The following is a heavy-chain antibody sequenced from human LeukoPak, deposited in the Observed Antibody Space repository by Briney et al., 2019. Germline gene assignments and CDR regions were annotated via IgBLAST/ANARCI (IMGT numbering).Heavy chain of an antibody. CDR1: GFIFSNYG. J-gene: IGHJ4*02. V-gene: IGHV3-33*01. CDR3: ARGLYVVVPAAIVSDFDY. Sequence: GRSLRLSCAASGFIFSNYGMHWVRQAPGKGLEWVAVIWYDGSNKYYADSVKGRFTISRDNSKNTLYLRMNSLRAEDTAVCYCARGLYVVVPAAIVSDFDYWGQGALVTVSS. CDR2: IWYDGSNK. D-gene: IGHD2-2*01.